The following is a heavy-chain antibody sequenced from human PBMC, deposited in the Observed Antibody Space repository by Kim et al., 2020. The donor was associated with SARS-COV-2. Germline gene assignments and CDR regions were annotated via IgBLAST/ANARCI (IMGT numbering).Heavy chain of an antibody. J-gene: IGHJ6*02. D-gene: IGHD3-10*01. CDR3: ARDTVRGVYYYYGMDV. Sequence: SETLSLTCTVSGGSISSGGYYWSWIRQHPGKGLEWIGYIYYSGSTYYNPSLKSRVTISVDTSKNQFSLKLSSVTAADTAVYYCARDTVRGVYYYYGMDVWGQGTTVTVSS. CDR2: IYYSGST. CDR1: GGSISSGGYY. V-gene: IGHV4-31*03.